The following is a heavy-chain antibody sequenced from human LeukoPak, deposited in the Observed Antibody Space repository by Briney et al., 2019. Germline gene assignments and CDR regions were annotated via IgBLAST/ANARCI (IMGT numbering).Heavy chain of an antibody. V-gene: IGHV4-34*01. D-gene: IGHD5-18*01. Sequence: PSETLSLTCAVYGGSFSGYYWSWIRQPPGKGLEWIGEINHSGSTNYNPSLKSRVTISVDTSKNQFSLKLSSVTVADTAAYYCARRRYSYTRFFDYWGQGTLVTVSS. CDR3: ARRRYSYTRFFDY. J-gene: IGHJ4*02. CDR1: GGSFSGYY. CDR2: INHSGST.